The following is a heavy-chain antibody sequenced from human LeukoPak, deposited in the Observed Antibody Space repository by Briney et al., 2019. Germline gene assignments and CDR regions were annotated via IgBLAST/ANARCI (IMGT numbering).Heavy chain of an antibody. CDR3: ARAANSYDSRAPTDY. CDR1: GYTFTGYY. V-gene: IGHV1-46*01. D-gene: IGHD3-22*01. CDR2: INPSGGST. J-gene: IGHJ4*02. Sequence: ASVKVSCKASGYTFTGYYMHWVRQAPGQGLEWMGIINPSGGSTSYAQKFQGRVTMTRDTSTSTVYMELSSLRSEDTAVYYCARAANSYDSRAPTDYWGQGTLVTVSS.